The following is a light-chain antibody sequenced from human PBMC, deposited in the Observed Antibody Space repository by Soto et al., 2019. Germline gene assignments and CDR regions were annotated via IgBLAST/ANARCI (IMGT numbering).Light chain of an antibody. CDR1: QSINAR. Sequence: IQMTQSPFTLSASVGDRVTITCRASQSINARLAWHQQKPGKAPKVLIYDASNLESGVPSRFSGSGSGREFTLTISSLQPDDFATYYCQHYNSYSEAFGQGTKVDIK. V-gene: IGKV1-5*01. CDR2: DAS. CDR3: QHYNSYSEA. J-gene: IGKJ1*01.